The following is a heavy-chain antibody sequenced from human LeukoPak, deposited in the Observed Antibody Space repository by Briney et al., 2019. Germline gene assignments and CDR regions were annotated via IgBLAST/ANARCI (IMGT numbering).Heavy chain of an antibody. CDR2: IIPIFGTA. D-gene: IGHD2-8*01. V-gene: IGHV1-69*13. CDR1: GGTFSSYA. J-gene: IGHJ6*02. Sequence: SVKVSCKASGGTFSSYAISWVRQAPGQGLEWMGGIIPIFGTANYAQKFQGRVTITADESTSTAYMELSSLRSEDTAVYYCARVPESNYYGMDVWGQGTTVTVSS. CDR3: ARVPESNYYGMDV.